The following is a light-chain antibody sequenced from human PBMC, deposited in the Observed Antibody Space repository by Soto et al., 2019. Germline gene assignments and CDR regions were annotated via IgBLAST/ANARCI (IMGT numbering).Light chain of an antibody. J-gene: IGLJ2*01. CDR2: TNN. V-gene: IGLV1-44*01. CDR3: ATWDDNMDGLV. Sequence: QSVLTQPPSASGTPGQRVTISCSGISSNVAAKPVNWYQVLPETAPKLLIYTNNQRPSGVPDRFSGSKSGTSASLAIIGLQSEDEADYYCATWDDNMDGLVFGGGTKLTVL. CDR1: SSNVAAKP.